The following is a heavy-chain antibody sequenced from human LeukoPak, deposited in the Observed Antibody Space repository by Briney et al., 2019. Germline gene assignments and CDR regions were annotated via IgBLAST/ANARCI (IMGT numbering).Heavy chain of an antibody. CDR1: GLTFSSYG. Sequence: PGGSLRLSCAASGLTFSSYGMHWVRQAPGKGLEWVAFIRYDGSNKYYADSVKGRFTISRDNSKNTLYLQMNSLRAEDTAVYYCAKAGVKNGAINSGDYWGQGTLVTVSS. V-gene: IGHV3-30*02. J-gene: IGHJ4*02. CDR2: IRYDGSNK. CDR3: AKAGVKNGAINSGDY. D-gene: IGHD1-26*01.